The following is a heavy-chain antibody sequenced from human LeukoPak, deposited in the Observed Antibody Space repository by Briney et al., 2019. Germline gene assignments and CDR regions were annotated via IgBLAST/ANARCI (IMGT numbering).Heavy chain of an antibody. CDR1: GFTFSSYG. V-gene: IGHV3-30*02. D-gene: IGHD3-22*01. CDR2: IRYDGSNK. J-gene: IGHJ5*02. CDR3: ARVSAESYDISFDP. Sequence: GGSLRLSCAASGFTFSSYGMHWVRQAPGKGLEWVAFIRYDGSNKYYADSVKGRFTISRDNSKNTLYLQMNSLRAEDTAVYYCARVSAESYDISFDPWGQGTLVTVSS.